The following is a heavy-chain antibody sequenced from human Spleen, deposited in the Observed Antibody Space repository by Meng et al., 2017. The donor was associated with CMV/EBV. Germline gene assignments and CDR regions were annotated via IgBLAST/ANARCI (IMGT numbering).Heavy chain of an antibody. CDR2: IGISDGDT. D-gene: IGHD6-6*01. CDR1: EFTFSSYA. V-gene: IGHV3-23*01. CDR3: ARGSLAIKGFDL. J-gene: IGHJ4*02. Sequence: CGDTEFTFSSYAMSWDHQAPGKGLEWVSAIGISDGDTYYADSVEGRFTISRDNSKNTLSLKMNSLRAEDTAVYYCARGSLAIKGFDLWGQGTLVTVSS.